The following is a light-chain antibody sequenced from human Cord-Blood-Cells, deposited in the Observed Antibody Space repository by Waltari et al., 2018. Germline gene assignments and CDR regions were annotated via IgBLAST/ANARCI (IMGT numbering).Light chain of an antibody. CDR2: GAS. CDR1: QSVRSSY. Sequence: EIVMTQSPGTLSLSPGERATLSCRASQSVRSSYLDWYQQKPGQAPRILIYGASSRATGIPDRCSGSGSGTDFTLTISRLEPEDFAVYYCQQYGSSPPNTFGQGTKLEIK. CDR3: QQYGSSPPNT. V-gene: IGKV3-20*01. J-gene: IGKJ2*01.